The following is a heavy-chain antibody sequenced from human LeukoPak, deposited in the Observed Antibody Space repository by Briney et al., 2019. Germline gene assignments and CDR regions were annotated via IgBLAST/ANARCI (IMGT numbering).Heavy chain of an antibody. CDR2: VYHSGST. J-gene: IGHJ4*02. CDR3: ARSRVWSDYWGYFDF. V-gene: IGHV4-59*01. CDR1: GGSIMSYY. D-gene: IGHD3-3*01. Sequence: SETLSLTCTVSGGSIMSYYWSWIRQPPGRGLEWIGCVYHSGSTNYNPSLQSRVIISVDTSKNQVSLKLNSVTTADTAVYYCARSRVWSDYWGYFDFWGQGTLVTVSS.